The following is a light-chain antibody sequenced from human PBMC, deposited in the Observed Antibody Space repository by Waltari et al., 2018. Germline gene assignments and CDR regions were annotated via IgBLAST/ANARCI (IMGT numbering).Light chain of an antibody. CDR1: SGHITNV. CDR3: ETGGHGTWV. Sequence: QLVLTQSPSASASLGASVKLTCTLSSGHITNVIAWHQQQPGKGPRFLMKVNRDGSHRKGDDFPDGFSGSGSGPGRYLTISSLQSEDEADYYCETGGHGTWVFGGGTKLTVL. J-gene: IGLJ3*02. CDR2: VNRDGSH. V-gene: IGLV4-69*01.